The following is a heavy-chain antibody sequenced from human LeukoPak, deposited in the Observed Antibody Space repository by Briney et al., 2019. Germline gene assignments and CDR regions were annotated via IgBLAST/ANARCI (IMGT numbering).Heavy chain of an antibody. Sequence: SETLSLTCTVSGGSISSYYWSWIRQPPGKGLEWIGSMYYSGSTYYNPSLKSRVTISVDTSKNQFSLKLSSVTAADTAVYYCARHKPDSSAIWVDYWGQGTLVTVSS. CDR3: ARHKPDSSAIWVDY. CDR1: GGSISSYY. J-gene: IGHJ4*02. V-gene: IGHV4-59*08. CDR2: MYYSGST. D-gene: IGHD3-22*01.